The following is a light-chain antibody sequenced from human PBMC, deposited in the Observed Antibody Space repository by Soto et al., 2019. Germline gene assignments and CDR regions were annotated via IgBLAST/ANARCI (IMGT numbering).Light chain of an antibody. J-gene: IGKJ4*01. Sequence: EIVLTQSPATLSLSPGERATLSCRASQSVSSYLAWYQQKPGQAPRLLIYDASNRATGIPARFSGGGSGTDFTLTISSLEPEDFAVYYCQQRSSWPSFGGGTKVEIK. CDR3: QQRSSWPS. CDR1: QSVSSY. CDR2: DAS. V-gene: IGKV3-11*01.